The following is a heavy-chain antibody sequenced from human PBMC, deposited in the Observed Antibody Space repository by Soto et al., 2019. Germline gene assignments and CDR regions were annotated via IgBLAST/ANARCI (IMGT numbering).Heavy chain of an antibody. Sequence: XESLKSYRKGSGYSFTSYLLVWVRQMPGKGLEWMGIIYPGDSDTIYSPSFQGQVTISADKSISTAYLQWRSLKASDTAMYYCARGGVVTAIRYFDYWGQGTLVTVSS. D-gene: IGHD2-21*02. CDR3: ARGGVVTAIRYFDY. V-gene: IGHV5-51*01. CDR2: IYPGDSDT. J-gene: IGHJ4*02. CDR1: GYSFTSYL.